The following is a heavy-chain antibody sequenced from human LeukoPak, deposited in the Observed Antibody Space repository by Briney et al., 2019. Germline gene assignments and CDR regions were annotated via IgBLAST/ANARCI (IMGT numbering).Heavy chain of an antibody. Sequence: GGSLRLSCAASGFTFSSYWMHWVRQVPGKGLVWVSRLNTDGSSTSYADSVKGRFTISRDNARNTLYLQMNSLRDEDTAVYYCARGKGLHTFDYWGQGTLVTVSS. V-gene: IGHV3-74*01. CDR1: GFTFSSYW. CDR2: LNTDGSST. D-gene: IGHD2-15*01. J-gene: IGHJ4*02. CDR3: ARGKGLHTFDY.